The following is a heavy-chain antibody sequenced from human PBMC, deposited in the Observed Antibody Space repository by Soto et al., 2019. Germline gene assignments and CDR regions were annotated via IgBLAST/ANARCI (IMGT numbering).Heavy chain of an antibody. J-gene: IGHJ4*02. V-gene: IGHV1-8*01. CDR3: AAEDSGSYYWLL. CDR2: MNPNSGNT. CDR1: GYTFTSYD. D-gene: IGHD1-26*01. Sequence: GASVKVSCKASGYTFTSYDINWVRQATGQGLEWMGWMNPNSGNTNYAQKFQERVTITRDMSTSTAYMELSSLRSEDTAVYYCAAEDSGSYYWLLWGQGTLVTVSS.